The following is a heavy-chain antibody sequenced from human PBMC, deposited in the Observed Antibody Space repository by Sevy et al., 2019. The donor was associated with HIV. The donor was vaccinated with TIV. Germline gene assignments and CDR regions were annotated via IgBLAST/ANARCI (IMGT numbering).Heavy chain of an antibody. V-gene: IGHV3-23*01. Sequence: GGSLRLSCAASGFTFSSYAMSWVRQAPGKGLEWVSAISGSGGSTYYADSVKGRFTICRDNSKNTLYLQMNSLRAEDTAVYYCAKLGSGGSSSFDYWGQGTLVTVSS. CDR3: AKLGSGGSSSFDY. CDR2: ISGSGGST. CDR1: GFTFSSYA. D-gene: IGHD6-6*01. J-gene: IGHJ4*02.